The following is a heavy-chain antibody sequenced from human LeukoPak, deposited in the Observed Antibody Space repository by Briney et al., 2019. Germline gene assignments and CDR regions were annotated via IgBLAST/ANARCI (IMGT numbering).Heavy chain of an antibody. J-gene: IGHJ6*02. CDR3: ARGGGITIFGVVIYYYGMDV. CDR1: GYTFTSYD. Sequence: GASVKVSCRASGYTFTSYDINWVRQATGQGLEWMEWMNPNSGNTGYAQKFQGRVTMTRNTSISTAYMELSSLRSEDTAVYYCARGGGITIFGVVIYYYGMDVWGQGTTVTVSS. V-gene: IGHV1-8*01. D-gene: IGHD3-3*01. CDR2: MNPNSGNT.